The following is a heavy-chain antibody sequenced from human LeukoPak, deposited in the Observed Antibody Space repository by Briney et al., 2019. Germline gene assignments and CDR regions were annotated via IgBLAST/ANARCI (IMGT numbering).Heavy chain of an antibody. CDR2: ISTSSSYI. V-gene: IGHV3-21*01. D-gene: IGHD1-7*01. J-gene: IGHJ4*02. Sequence: GGSLRLSCAASGFTFSSYSMNWVRQAPGKGLEWVSSISTSSSYIYYADSVKGRFTISRDNAKNSLYLQMNSLRAEDTAVYYCARDRDWNSGFDYWGQGTLVTVSS. CDR1: GFTFSSYS. CDR3: ARDRDWNSGFDY.